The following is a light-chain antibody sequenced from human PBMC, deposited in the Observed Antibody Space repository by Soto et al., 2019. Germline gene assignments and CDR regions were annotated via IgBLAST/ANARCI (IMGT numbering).Light chain of an antibody. CDR3: CSNAGSYTYV. J-gene: IGLJ1*01. Sequence: QSVLTQPRSVSGSPGQSVTISCTGTSSDVGGYNYVSWYQHHPGKAPKLMIYDVTKRPSGVRDRFSASKSGNTASLTISGLQAEDEADYYCCSNAGSYTYVFGTGTKVTVL. CDR2: DVT. CDR1: SSDVGGYNY. V-gene: IGLV2-11*01.